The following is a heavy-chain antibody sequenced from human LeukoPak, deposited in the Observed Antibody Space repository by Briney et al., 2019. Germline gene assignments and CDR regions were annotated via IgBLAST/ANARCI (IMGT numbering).Heavy chain of an antibody. CDR3: AKDRPNYYGTNGHYYRRDGDC. Sequence: GGSLRLSCVASGFTFSSYAMSWVRQAAGKGLEWVSSTSSSGETTYYADSVKGRFTISRDNSRNTLYLQMNGLRAEDTAVYYCAKDRPNYYGTNGHYYRRDGDCWGQGTLVTVSS. J-gene: IGHJ4*02. CDR1: GFTFSSYA. CDR2: TSSSGETT. D-gene: IGHD3-22*01. V-gene: IGHV3-23*01.